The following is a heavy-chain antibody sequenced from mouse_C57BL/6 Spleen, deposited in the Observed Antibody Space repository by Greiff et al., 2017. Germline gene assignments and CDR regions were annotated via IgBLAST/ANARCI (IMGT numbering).Heavy chain of an antibody. D-gene: IGHD2-3*01. V-gene: IGHV2-2*01. CDR1: GFSLTSYG. CDR3: ARDSLLYDGCFDY. CDR2: IWSGGST. J-gene: IGHJ2*01. Sequence: VKLVESGPGLVQPSQSLSITCTVSGFSLTSYGVHWVRQSPGKGLEWLGVIWSGGSTYYNASFISRLSISKDTSKSQVFFKMDSLQADDTAIYYCARDSLLYDGCFDYWGQGTTLTVAS.